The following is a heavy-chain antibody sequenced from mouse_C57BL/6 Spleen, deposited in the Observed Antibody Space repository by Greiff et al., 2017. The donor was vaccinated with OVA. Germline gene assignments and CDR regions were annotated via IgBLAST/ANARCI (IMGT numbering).Heavy chain of an antibody. J-gene: IGHJ4*01. CDR3: ESGDDYYAKGY. CDR2: INPNYGGT. Sequence: EVQLKQSGPELVKPGASVKISCKASGYSFTDYYMNWVKQSPGKSLEWIGVINPNYGGTSYNQKFKGKATLTVDQSSSTAYMQLKRLTSDEWAVDYGESGDDYYAKGYRGKGTSVTVAS. CDR1: GYSFTDYY. V-gene: IGHV1-39*01.